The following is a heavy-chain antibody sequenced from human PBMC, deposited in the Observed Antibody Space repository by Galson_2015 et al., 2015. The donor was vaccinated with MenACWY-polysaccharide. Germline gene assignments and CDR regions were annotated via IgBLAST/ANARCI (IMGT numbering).Heavy chain of an antibody. V-gene: IGHV1-3*01. CDR2: IIPGNGNT. D-gene: IGHD3-10*01. CDR3: ANGPIIQVPTARGFGQHYRSGSWHN. J-gene: IGHJ4*02. Sequence: SVKVSCKASGYTFTSYAIHWVRQAPGQRLEWMGWIIPGNGNTDYSQNFQGRVSITSDTSARTAYMELSRLTYEDTAVYYCANGPIIQVPTARGFGQHYRSGSWHNWGQGTLVIVSS. CDR1: GYTFTSYA.